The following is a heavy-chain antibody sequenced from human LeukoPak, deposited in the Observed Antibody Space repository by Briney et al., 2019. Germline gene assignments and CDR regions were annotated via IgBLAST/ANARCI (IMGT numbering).Heavy chain of an antibody. Sequence: GGSLRLSCAASGFTVSSYAMSWVRQAPGKGLEWVSAISGSGGSTYYADSVKGRFAISRDNSKNTLYLQMNSLRAEDTAVYYCAKDRRIGDYGVYFDYWGQGTLVTVSS. J-gene: IGHJ4*02. CDR3: AKDRRIGDYGVYFDY. V-gene: IGHV3-23*01. CDR2: ISGSGGST. CDR1: GFTVSSYA. D-gene: IGHD4-17*01.